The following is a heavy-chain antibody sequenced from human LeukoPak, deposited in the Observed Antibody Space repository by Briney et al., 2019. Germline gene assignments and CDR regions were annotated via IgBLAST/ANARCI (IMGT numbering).Heavy chain of an antibody. J-gene: IGHJ4*02. CDR1: GGSFRGYY. Sequence: SETLSLTCAVYGGSFRGYYWSWIRQAPGKGLEWIGEINHSRSTNYNPSLKSRVTISVDTSKKQFSLNLSSATAADTAVYYCAGPGAARLDYWGQGILVTVSS. D-gene: IGHD6-6*01. CDR3: AGPGAARLDY. V-gene: IGHV4-34*01. CDR2: INHSRST.